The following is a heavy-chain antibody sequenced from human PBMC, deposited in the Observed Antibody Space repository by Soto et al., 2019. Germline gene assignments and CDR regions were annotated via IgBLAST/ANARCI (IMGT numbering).Heavy chain of an antibody. CDR3: ARDLAAADY. J-gene: IGHJ4*02. CDR1: GYIFINYX. Sequence: QVQLVQSGAEVKKPGASVKISCKTSGYIFINYXXXXVRQAPGQGLEWVALFNPMSGSTNYAQKLQGRVTVTXXTSXXXXXMELSSLISEDTAVYYCARDLAAADYWGQGTLVTVSS. V-gene: IGHV1-46*04. CDR2: FNPMSGST. D-gene: IGHD6-13*01.